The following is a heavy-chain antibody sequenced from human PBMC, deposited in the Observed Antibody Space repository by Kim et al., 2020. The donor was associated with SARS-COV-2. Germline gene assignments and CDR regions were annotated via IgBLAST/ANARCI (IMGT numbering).Heavy chain of an antibody. J-gene: IGHJ3*02. CDR2: INHSGST. CDR1: GGSFSGYY. D-gene: IGHD3-3*01. V-gene: IGHV4-34*01. Sequence: SETLSLTCGVYGGSFSGYYWSWIRQPPGKGLEWIGEINHSGSTKYNPFLKRRVTISVDTSKNQFSLKLSSVTAADTAVYYCARGGYDFWSGSVRAFDIWGQGTMVTVSS. CDR3: ARGGYDFWSGSVRAFDI.